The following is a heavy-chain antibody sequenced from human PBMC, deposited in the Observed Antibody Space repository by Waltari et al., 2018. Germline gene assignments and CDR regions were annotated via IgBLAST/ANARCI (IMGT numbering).Heavy chain of an antibody. D-gene: IGHD2-15*01. Sequence: QLQLQQSGPGLVKPSESLSLTGTVSGFSISCSYWWSWIRQSPGKGLEWNGQFNRSGRTNYHPAFETRVIVSIDTSNNQFSLKFTSATAADTAVYYCARYRGRGIYLDSWGQGTLVTVSP. CDR3: ARYRGRGIYLDS. V-gene: IGHV4-4*02. CDR1: GFSISCSYW. J-gene: IGHJ4*02. CDR2: FNRSGRT.